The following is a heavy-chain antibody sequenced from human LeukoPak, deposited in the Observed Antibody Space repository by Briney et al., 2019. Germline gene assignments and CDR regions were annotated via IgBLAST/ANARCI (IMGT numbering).Heavy chain of an antibody. CDR2: ILSDGSST. CDR3: ARVAGRGLLDY. V-gene: IGHV3-74*01. J-gene: IGHJ4*02. Sequence: GGSLRLSCAASGFTFSIYRMHWVRQAPGKGLVWVSRILSDGSSTNYADSVKGRFTISRDNAKNTLYLQMNSLRAEDTAVYYCARVAGRGLLDYWGQGTLVTVSS. CDR1: GFTFSIYR. D-gene: IGHD4-17*01.